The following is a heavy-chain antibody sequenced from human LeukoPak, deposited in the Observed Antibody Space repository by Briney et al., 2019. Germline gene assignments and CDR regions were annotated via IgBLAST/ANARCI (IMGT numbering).Heavy chain of an antibody. J-gene: IGHJ4*02. V-gene: IGHV3-30*18. CDR2: ISYDGSNK. D-gene: IGHD2-2*01. CDR3: AKDCTSCLDY. CDR1: GFTFSSYG. Sequence: GGSLRLSCAASGFTFSSYGMRWVRQAPGKGLEWVAVISYDGSNKYYADSVKGRFTISRDNSKNTLYLQMHSLRAEDTAVYYCAKDCTSCLDYWGQGPLVTVFS.